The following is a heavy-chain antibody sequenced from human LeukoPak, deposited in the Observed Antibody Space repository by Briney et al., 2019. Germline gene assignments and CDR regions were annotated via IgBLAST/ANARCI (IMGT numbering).Heavy chain of an antibody. Sequence: GGSLRLSCAASGFTFSTYSMHWVRQAPGKGLVWVSYIKPDGSDATYPDSVKGRFTISRDNAKNTLYLQMNSLRAEDTAVYYCARDKDWLLYDYWGPGTLVTVSS. V-gene: IGHV3-74*01. J-gene: IGHJ4*02. CDR1: GFTFSTYS. CDR3: ARDKDWLLYDY. CDR2: IKPDGSDA. D-gene: IGHD3/OR15-3a*01.